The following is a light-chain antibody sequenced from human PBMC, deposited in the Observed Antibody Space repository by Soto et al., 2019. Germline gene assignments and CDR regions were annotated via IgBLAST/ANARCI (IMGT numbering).Light chain of an antibody. J-gene: IGLJ1*01. CDR2: DVH. V-gene: IGLV2-11*01. CDR1: SSDVGGYDY. Sequence: QYALTQPRSVSASPGQSVAISCTGTSSDVGGYDYVSWYQQHPGKAPKLMIYDVHKRPSGVPDRFSGSKSGNTASLTISGLQAEDEADYYCCSFAGDPYVFGTGTKLTVL. CDR3: CSFAGDPYV.